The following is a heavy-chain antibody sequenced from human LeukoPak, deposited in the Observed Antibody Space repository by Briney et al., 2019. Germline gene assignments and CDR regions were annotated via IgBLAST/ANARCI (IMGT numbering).Heavy chain of an antibody. D-gene: IGHD6-19*01. V-gene: IGHV3-7*01. Sequence: GGSLRLSCAASGFTFSGSWMSWVRQTPEKGLEWVANMSPDGTEKYYVDSVKGRFTISRDNTKNSLYLQMTSLRADDTAVYYCARVGKNGWDFDHWGQGTLVTVSS. CDR3: ARVGKNGWDFDH. J-gene: IGHJ4*02. CDR1: GFTFSGSW. CDR2: MSPDGTEK.